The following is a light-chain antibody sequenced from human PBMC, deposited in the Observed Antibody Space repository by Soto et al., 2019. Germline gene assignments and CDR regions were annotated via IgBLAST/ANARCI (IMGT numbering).Light chain of an antibody. V-gene: IGLV2-18*02. CDR3: CSYRSSAPHV. CDR2: NVS. CDR1: TSNVGTYDY. Sequence: QSALIQPPSVSGSPGQSVTISCTGPTSNVGTYDYVSWYQWHPGTVPKPMIYNVSSQPSGVPDRCSASKSGNTASMTISGLQAEDAADYWWCSYRSSAPHVFGSGTQLTVL. J-gene: IGLJ6*01.